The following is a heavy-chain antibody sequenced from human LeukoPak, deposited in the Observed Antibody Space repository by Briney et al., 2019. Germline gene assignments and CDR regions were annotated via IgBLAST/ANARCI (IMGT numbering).Heavy chain of an antibody. CDR1: GLSFSSYG. V-gene: IGHV3-30*02. J-gene: IGHJ4*02. D-gene: IGHD6-19*01. CDR2: IQYDGSNK. CDR3: AKERGQGQWLARGRYYFDY. Sequence: GGSLRLSCAASGLSFSSYGMHWVRQAPGKGLEWVAFIQYDGSNKFYADSVKGRFTISRDNSKNTLYLQMNSLRAEDTAVYYCAKERGQGQWLARGRYYFDYWGQGTLVTVSS.